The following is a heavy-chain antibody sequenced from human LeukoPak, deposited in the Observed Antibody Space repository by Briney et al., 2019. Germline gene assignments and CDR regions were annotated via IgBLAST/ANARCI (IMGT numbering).Heavy chain of an antibody. V-gene: IGHV4-39*01. Sequence: PSETLSLTCTVSGGSISSSSYYWGWLRQPPGKGLEWIGSIYYSGSTYYNPSLKSRVTISVDTSKNQFSLKLSSVTAADTAVYYCARVGSGYYAHFDYWGQGTLVTVSS. CDR1: GGSISSSSYY. D-gene: IGHD3-22*01. J-gene: IGHJ4*02. CDR2: IYYSGST. CDR3: ARVGSGYYAHFDY.